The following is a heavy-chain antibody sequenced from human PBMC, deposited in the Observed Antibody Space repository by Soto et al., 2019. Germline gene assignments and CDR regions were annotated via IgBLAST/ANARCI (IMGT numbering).Heavy chain of an antibody. Sequence: PSETLSLTCPGSGVSISSHYWSWIRQPPGKGLEWIGCIYYSGSTKYNPSLQNRVTMLIDTSKNQFSLKMSSVTAADTAVYYCATISAAATAWGQGTLVTVSS. CDR2: IYYSGST. D-gene: IGHD6-13*01. J-gene: IGHJ5*02. CDR3: ATISAAATA. CDR1: GVSISSHY. V-gene: IGHV4-59*11.